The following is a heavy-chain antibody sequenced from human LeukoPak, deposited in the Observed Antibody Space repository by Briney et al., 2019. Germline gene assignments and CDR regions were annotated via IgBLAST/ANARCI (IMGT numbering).Heavy chain of an antibody. V-gene: IGHV3-73*01. Sequence: GGSLKLSCAASGFTFSGSAMHWVRQASGKGLEWVGRIRSKANSYATAYAASVKGRFTISRDDSKNTAYLQMNSLKTEDTAVYYCTVVRASIAAAGTSAHWGQGTLVAVSS. CDR1: GFTFSGSA. CDR3: TVVRASIAAAGTSAH. CDR2: IRSKANSYAT. D-gene: IGHD6-13*01. J-gene: IGHJ4*02.